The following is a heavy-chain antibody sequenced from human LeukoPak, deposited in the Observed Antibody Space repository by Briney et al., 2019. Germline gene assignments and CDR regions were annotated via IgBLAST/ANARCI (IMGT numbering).Heavy chain of an antibody. J-gene: IGHJ4*02. CDR1: GFTVSSSY. Sequence: GGSLRLSCAASGFTVSSSYVSWVRQAPGKGLEWVSIIYSNGSTYYADSVKGRFTISRDNSKNTLYLQMNSLRAEDTAVYYCAKSPLYYYGSGIFPDYWGQGTLVTVSS. CDR2: IYSNGST. V-gene: IGHV3-53*01. CDR3: AKSPLYYYGSGIFPDY. D-gene: IGHD3-10*01.